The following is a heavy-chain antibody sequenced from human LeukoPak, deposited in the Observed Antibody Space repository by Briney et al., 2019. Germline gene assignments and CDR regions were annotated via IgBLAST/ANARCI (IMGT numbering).Heavy chain of an antibody. CDR2: ISRSSSYI. V-gene: IGHV3-21*01. D-gene: IGHD5-18*01. J-gene: IGHJ4*02. CDR1: GFTFSSYS. Sequence: PGGSLRLSCAASGFTFSSYSMNWVRQAPGKGLGWVSSISRSSSYIYYGDSVKGRFTISRDNAKNSLYLQMNSLRAEDTAVYYCARVVWGWDTAMPTPFDYWGQGTLVTVSS. CDR3: ARVVWGWDTAMPTPFDY.